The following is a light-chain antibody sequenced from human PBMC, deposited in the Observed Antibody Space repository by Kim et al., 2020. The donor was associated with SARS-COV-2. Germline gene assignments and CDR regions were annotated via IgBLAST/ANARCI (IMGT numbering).Light chain of an antibody. J-gene: IGLJ2*01. CDR1: SSDVGGYNY. CDR3: SSYTSSSTSVV. V-gene: IGLV2-14*03. Sequence: QSALTQPASVSGPPGQSITISCTGTSSDVGGYNYVSWYQQHPGKAPKLMIYDVSNRPSGVSNRFSGSKSGNTASLTISGLQAEDEADYYCSSYTSSSTSVVFGGGTQLTVL. CDR2: DVS.